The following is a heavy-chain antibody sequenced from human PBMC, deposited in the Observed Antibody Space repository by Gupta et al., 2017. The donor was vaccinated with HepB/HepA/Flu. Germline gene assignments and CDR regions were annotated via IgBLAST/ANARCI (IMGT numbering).Heavy chain of an antibody. Sequence: EVQISESGGDVVQPGESLKLDCEVSGIDYFKNAMTWVRQSPGNGLQWISTINHNGYVSYYAASVKGRFTISKDSSNTTIYLQMDRLTTDDTATYFCARGLDSWNLHESLAVWGHGTRVIVSS. D-gene: IGHD3/OR15-3a*01. CDR1: GIDYFKNA. V-gene: IGHV3-23*01. CDR3: ARGLDSWNLHESLAV. J-gene: IGHJ3*01. CDR2: INHNGYVS.